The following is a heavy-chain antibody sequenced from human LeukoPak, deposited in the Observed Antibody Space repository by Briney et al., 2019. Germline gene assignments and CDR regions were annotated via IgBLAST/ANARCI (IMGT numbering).Heavy chain of an antibody. CDR2: ISYIGST. V-gene: IGHV4-59*11. J-gene: IGHJ3*02. Sequence: SETLSLTCAVSADSFSSHYWTWIRQPPGKRLEWIVYISYIGSTNYNPSLKSRVTISIDTSKNQFSLKLSSVSAADTAVYYCARDLVTVTKGFDIWGQGQWSASL. CDR3: ARDLVTVTKGFDI. D-gene: IGHD4-17*01. CDR1: ADSFSSHY.